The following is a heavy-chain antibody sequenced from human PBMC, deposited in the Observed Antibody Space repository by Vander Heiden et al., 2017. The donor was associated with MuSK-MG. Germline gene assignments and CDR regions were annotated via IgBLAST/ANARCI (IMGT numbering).Heavy chain of an antibody. CDR3: AAVFPESRGGDHPPKGLRDY. D-gene: IGHD3-16*01. Sequence: QMQLVQSGPEVKKPGTSVKVSCKASGFTFTSSAMQGVRQARGQRLEWIGWIVVGSGNTNDAQKFQERVTITRDMSTSTAYMELSSLRSEDTDVYYCAAVFPESRGGDHPPKGLRDYWGQGTLGNV. J-gene: IGHJ4*02. V-gene: IGHV1-58*02. CDR2: IVVGSGNT. CDR1: GFTFTSSA.